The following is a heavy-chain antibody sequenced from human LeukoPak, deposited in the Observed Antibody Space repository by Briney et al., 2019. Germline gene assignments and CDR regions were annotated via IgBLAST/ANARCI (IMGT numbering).Heavy chain of an antibody. CDR2: ISYDGSNK. J-gene: IGHJ4*02. Sequence: GRSLRLSCTASGFTFSSYAMHWVRQAPGKGLEWVAVISYDGSNKYYADSVKGRFTISRDNSKNTLYLQMNSLRAEDTAVYYCARGHCGGDCYPSDYWGQGTLVTVSS. V-gene: IGHV3-30-3*01. CDR3: ARGHCGGDCYPSDY. D-gene: IGHD2-21*02. CDR1: GFTFSSYA.